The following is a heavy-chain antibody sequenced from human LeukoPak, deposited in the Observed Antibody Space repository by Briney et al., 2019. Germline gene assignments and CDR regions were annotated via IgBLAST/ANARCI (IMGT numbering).Heavy chain of an antibody. D-gene: IGHD3-10*01. J-gene: IGHJ3*02. CDR3: ARSDIVRGTPLDAFDI. CDR1: GGSFSDFY. CDR2: VRHSGST. Sequence: SETLSLTCAVYGGSFSDFYWSWIRQPPGKGLEWIGEVRHSGSTNYNPSLKSRVTIPVHTSKNTFSLKLSSVTAADTAVYFCARSDIVRGTPLDAFDIWGQGTMVTVSS. V-gene: IGHV4-34*01.